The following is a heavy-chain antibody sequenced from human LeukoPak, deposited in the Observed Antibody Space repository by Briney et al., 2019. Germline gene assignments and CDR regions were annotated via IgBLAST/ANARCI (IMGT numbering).Heavy chain of an antibody. D-gene: IGHD3-10*02. CDR3: AELGITMIGGV. V-gene: IGHV3-21*01. Sequence: GGSLRLSCAASGFTFSSYSMNWVRQAPGKGLEWVSSISSSSSYIYYADSVKGRFTISRDNAKNSLFLQMNSLRAEDTAVYYCAELGITMIGGVWGKGTTVTISS. CDR1: GFTFSSYS. CDR2: ISSSSSYI. J-gene: IGHJ6*04.